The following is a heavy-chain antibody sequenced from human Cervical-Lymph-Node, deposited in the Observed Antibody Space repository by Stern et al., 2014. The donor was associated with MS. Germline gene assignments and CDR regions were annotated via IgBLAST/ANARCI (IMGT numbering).Heavy chain of an antibody. CDR3: TRALRIADRPSPGGHWFDP. CDR1: GYIFTDYY. CDR2: INPTSGGT. Sequence: VHLVESGAEVEKPGASVKVSCKASGYIFTDYYLHWVRQAPGQGLEWMGRINPTSGGTSYAQSFQGRVPLTRDTSITTAYMDLSRLTSDDTAVYYCTRALRIADRPSPGGHWFDPWGQGTLVIVSS. V-gene: IGHV1-2*02. D-gene: IGHD6-6*01. J-gene: IGHJ5*02.